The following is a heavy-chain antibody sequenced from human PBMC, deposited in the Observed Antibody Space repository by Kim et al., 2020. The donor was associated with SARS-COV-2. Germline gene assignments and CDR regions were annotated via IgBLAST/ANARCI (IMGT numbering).Heavy chain of an antibody. CDR1: GDSVSSNSAA. V-gene: IGHV6-1*01. CDR2: TYYRSKWYN. Sequence: SQTLSLTCAISGDSVSSNSAAWNWIRQSPSRGLEWLGRTYYRSKWYNDYAVSVKSRITINPDTSKNQFSLQLNSVTPEDTAVYYCARGTGVVGATNYYYYYGMDVWGQGTTVTVSS. J-gene: IGHJ6*02. CDR3: ARGTGVVGATNYYYYYGMDV. D-gene: IGHD1-26*01.